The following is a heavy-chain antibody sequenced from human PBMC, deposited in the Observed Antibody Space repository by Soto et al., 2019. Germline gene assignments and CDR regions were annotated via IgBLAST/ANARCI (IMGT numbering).Heavy chain of an antibody. J-gene: IGHJ3*02. CDR1: GFTFSSYG. D-gene: IGHD3-22*01. CDR2: ISYDGSNK. CDR3: AKDIYDSSGYPGGDAFDI. V-gene: IGHV3-30*18. Sequence: GGSLRLSCAASGFTFSSYGMHWVRQAPGKGLEWVAVISYDGSNKYYADSVKGRFTISRDNSKNTLYLQMNSLRAEDTAVYYCAKDIYDSSGYPGGDAFDIWGQGTMVTVSS.